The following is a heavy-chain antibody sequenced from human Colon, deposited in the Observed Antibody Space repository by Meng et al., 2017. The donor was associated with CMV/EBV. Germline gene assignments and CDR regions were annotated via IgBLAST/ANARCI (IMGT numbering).Heavy chain of an antibody. CDR1: GFTFSSYA. J-gene: IGHJ4*02. V-gene: IGHV3-23*01. Sequence: GGSLRLSCAASGFTFSSYAMSWVRQAPGEGLEWVSAISGSGGSTYYADSVKGRFTISRDNSKNTLYLQMNSLRAEDTAVYYCAKDTGYYYGSGYWGQGTLVTVSS. CDR3: AKDTGYYYGSGY. CDR2: ISGSGGST. D-gene: IGHD3-10*01.